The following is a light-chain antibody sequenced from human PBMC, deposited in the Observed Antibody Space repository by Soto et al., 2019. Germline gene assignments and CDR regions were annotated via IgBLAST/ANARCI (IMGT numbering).Light chain of an antibody. V-gene: IGLV1-47*01. CDR1: SSNIGGNS. CDR3: AAWDDSLSGFYV. Sequence: QSALTQPPSASGAPGQRVTISCSGSSSNIGGNSVSWYQQLPGTAPKLLIYRNDQRPSGVPDRFSGSKSGTSASLAISGLRSEDEADYYCAAWDDSLSGFYVFGTGTKVTV. CDR2: RND. J-gene: IGLJ1*01.